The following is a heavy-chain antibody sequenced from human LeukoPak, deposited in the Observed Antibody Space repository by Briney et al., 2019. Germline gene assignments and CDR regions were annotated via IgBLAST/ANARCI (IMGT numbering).Heavy chain of an antibody. Sequence: ASVKVSCKASGYTFNTYGITWVRQAPGQGLEWMGWISPYNGDTHYAQKFQDRVTMTTDTSTSTAYMDLMSLGFDDTAVYYCASDKAFLGYYDTSGYFQQWFDSWGQGTLVTVSS. V-gene: IGHV1-18*04. CDR1: GYTFNTYG. J-gene: IGHJ5*01. CDR3: ASDKAFLGYYDTSGYFQQWFDS. CDR2: ISPYNGDT. D-gene: IGHD3-22*01.